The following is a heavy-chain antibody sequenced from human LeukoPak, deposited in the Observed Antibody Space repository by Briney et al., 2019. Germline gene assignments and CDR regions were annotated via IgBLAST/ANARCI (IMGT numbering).Heavy chain of an antibody. CDR2: IYSGGTT. J-gene: IGHJ4*02. V-gene: IGHV3-66*01. CDR1: GFPVSTNY. CDR3: ARASLYTYGYNY. D-gene: IGHD5-18*01. Sequence: GGSLRLSCAASGFPVSTNYISWVRQAPGKGLEWVSVIYSGGTTNYADSVKGRFTISRDNSKNMLYLQMNSLRAEDTALYYCARASLYTYGYNYWGQGTLVTVSS.